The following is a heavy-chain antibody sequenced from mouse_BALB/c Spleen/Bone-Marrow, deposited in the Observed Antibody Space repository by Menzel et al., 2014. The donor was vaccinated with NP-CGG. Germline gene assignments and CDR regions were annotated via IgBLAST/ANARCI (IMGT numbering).Heavy chain of an antibody. J-gene: IGHJ2*01. CDR1: GYAFSSYW. D-gene: IGHD2-10*02. CDR3: ARQYGNYFDY. CDR2: IYPGDGDT. Sequence: QVQLQQSGAELVRPGSSVKISCKASGYAFSSYWMNLVKQRPGQGLEWIGQIYPGDGDTNYNGKFKGKATLTTDKSSSTAYMQLSSLTSEDSAVYFCARQYGNYFDYWGQGTTLTVSS. V-gene: IGHV1-80*01.